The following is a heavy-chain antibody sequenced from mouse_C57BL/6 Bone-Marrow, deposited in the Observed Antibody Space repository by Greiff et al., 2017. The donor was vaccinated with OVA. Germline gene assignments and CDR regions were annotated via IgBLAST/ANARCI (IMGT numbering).Heavy chain of an antibody. CDR1: GFTFSDYY. CDR3: ARLGDGYPWFAY. J-gene: IGHJ3*01. CDR2: ISNGGGST. D-gene: IGHD2-3*01. Sequence: EVQRVESGGGLVQPGGSLKLSCAASGFTFSDYYMYWVRQTPEKRLEWVAYISNGGGSTYYPDTVKGRFTISRDNAKNTLYLQMSRLKSEDTAMYYCARLGDGYPWFAYWGQGTLVTVSA. V-gene: IGHV5-12*01.